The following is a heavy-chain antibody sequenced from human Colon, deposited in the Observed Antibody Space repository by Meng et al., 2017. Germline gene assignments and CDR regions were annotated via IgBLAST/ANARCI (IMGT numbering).Heavy chain of an antibody. CDR3: GRSGNYRVDY. J-gene: IGHJ4*02. V-gene: IGHV4-38-2*02. D-gene: IGHD3-10*01. Sequence: SETLSLTCNVSGFSISSGYCWGWIRQPPGKGLEWIGSICHSGSTSNNPSLKSRVTMSLDRSKNQFSLRLSSLTAADTAVYYCGRSGNYRVDYWGQGSLVTVPQ. CDR2: ICHSGST. CDR1: GFSISSGYC.